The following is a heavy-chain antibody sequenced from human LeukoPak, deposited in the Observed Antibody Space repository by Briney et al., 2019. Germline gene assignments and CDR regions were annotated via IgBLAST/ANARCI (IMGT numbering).Heavy chain of an antibody. CDR2: ISGYNGKT. CDR1: GYTFTNYG. J-gene: IGHJ5*02. Sequence: GVSVKVSCKASGYTFTNYGISWVRQAPGQGLEWMGWISGYNGKTNYAQKFQGRVTMTTNTSTSTAYMELRSLRSDDTAVYYCARDGTTATTFRFDPWGQGTLVTVSS. CDR3: ARDGTTATTFRFDP. V-gene: IGHV1-18*01. D-gene: IGHD1-1*01.